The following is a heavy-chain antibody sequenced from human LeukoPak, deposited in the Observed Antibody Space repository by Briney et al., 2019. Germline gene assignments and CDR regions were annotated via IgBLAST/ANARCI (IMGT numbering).Heavy chain of an antibody. CDR2: TSGSGGST. Sequence: TGGSLRLSCAASGFTFRSYAMNWVRQAPGKGLEWVSGTSGSGGSTFYADSVKGRFTMSRDNSKDTLYLQVNSLRAEDTAVYYCAKSGGYSYVENFDYWGQGTLVTVSS. V-gene: IGHV3-23*01. CDR3: AKSGGYSYVENFDY. D-gene: IGHD5-18*01. J-gene: IGHJ4*02. CDR1: GFTFRSYA.